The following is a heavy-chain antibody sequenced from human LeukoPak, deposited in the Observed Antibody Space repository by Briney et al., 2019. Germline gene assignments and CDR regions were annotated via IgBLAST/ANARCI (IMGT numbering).Heavy chain of an antibody. D-gene: IGHD3-10*01. Sequence: GGSLRLSCAASGFTFSSYAMSWVRQAPGKGLEWVSAISGSGGSTYYADSVKGRFTTSRDNSKNTLYLQMNSLRAEDTAVYYCAKDPWQRGSGSYLFDYWGQGTLVTVSS. J-gene: IGHJ4*02. V-gene: IGHV3-23*01. CDR3: AKDPWQRGSGSYLFDY. CDR2: ISGSGGST. CDR1: GFTFSSYA.